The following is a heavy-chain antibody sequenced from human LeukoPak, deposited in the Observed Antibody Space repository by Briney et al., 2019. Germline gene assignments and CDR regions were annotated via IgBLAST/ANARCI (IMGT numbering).Heavy chain of an antibody. D-gene: IGHD2-2*01. CDR1: GYTFTSYD. CDR2: ISTYNGNT. V-gene: IGHV1-18*01. CDR3: ARGGVSRYYYDY. Sequence: GASVKVSCKASGYTFTSYDINWVRQAPGQGLEWMGWISTYNGNTHYAQKFQGRVTVTTDTSTTTAYMELRSLRSDDTAVYYCARGGVSRYYYDYWGQGTLVTVSS. J-gene: IGHJ4*02.